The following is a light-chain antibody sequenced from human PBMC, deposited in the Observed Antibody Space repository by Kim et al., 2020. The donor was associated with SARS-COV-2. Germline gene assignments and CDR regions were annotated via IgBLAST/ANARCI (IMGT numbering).Light chain of an antibody. Sequence: PSSISCRSSQNLVYSDGNIYLNWCHHLPSQSPRRLIYKFSNRDSAVPDRFPASWSITDFTLQINRVEAEDVGVYYCIQGTHWPFTFGPGTKVDIK. V-gene: IGKV2-30*01. CDR1: QNLVYSDGNIY. J-gene: IGKJ3*01. CDR3: IQGTHWPFT. CDR2: KFS.